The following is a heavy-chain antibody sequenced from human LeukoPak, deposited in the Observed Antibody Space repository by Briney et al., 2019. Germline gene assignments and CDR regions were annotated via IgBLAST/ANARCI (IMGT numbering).Heavy chain of an antibody. CDR1: GGSISSYY. D-gene: IGHD1-26*01. J-gene: IGHJ5*02. Sequence: PSETLSLTCTVSGGSISSYYWSWIRQPAGKGLEWIGRIYTSGSTNYNPSLKSRVTMSVDTSKNQFSLKLSSVTAADTAVYYCARALPEWELVWFDPWGQGALVTVSS. V-gene: IGHV4-4*07. CDR3: ARALPEWELVWFDP. CDR2: IYTSGST.